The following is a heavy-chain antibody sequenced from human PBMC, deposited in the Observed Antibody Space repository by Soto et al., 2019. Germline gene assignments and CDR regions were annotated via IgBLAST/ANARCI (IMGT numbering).Heavy chain of an antibody. D-gene: IGHD5-12*01. CDR2: IWYDGSNK. Sequence: QVQLVESRGGVVQPGRSLRLSCAASGFTFSSYGMHWVRQAPGKGLEWVAVIWYDGSNKYYADSVKGRFTISRDNSKNTLYLQMNSLRAEDTAVYYCARAIVATIQPFDYWGQGTLVTVSS. V-gene: IGHV3-33*01. CDR1: GFTFSSYG. J-gene: IGHJ4*02. CDR3: ARAIVATIQPFDY.